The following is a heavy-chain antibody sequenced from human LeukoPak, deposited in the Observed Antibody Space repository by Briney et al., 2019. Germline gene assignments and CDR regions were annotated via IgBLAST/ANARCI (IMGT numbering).Heavy chain of an antibody. V-gene: IGHV5-51*01. D-gene: IGHD4-11*01. J-gene: IGHJ4*02. CDR2: IYPGDSDN. Sequence: GESLKVSCKGSGYSFTSYWIGWVRQLPGKGLEWMGIIYPGDSDNRYSPCFKGQATISADKSSRTAYLQWSSLNASDTAIYYCATPWFSGRDYSNGLDYWGQGTLVTVSS. CDR1: GYSFTSYW. CDR3: ATPWFSGRDYSNGLDY.